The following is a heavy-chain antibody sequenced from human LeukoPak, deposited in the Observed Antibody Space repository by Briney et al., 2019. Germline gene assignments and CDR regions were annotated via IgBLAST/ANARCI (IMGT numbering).Heavy chain of an antibody. CDR2: ISAYNGNT. Sequence: ASVKVSCKASGYTFTSYGISWVRQAPGQGLEWVGWISAYNGNTNYAQKLQGRVTMTTDTSTSTAYMELRSLRSDDTAVYYCASLLNDILTGPNYYYYYGMDVWGQGTTVTVSS. D-gene: IGHD3-9*01. V-gene: IGHV1-18*01. CDR1: GYTFTSYG. J-gene: IGHJ6*02. CDR3: ASLLNDILTGPNYYYYYGMDV.